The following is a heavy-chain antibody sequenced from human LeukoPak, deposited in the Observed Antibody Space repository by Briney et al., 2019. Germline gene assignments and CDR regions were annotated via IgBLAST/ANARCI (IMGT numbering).Heavy chain of an antibody. V-gene: IGHV1-69*06. CDR3: ARDRSSSYYMDV. Sequence: ASVKVSCKASGGTFSSYAISWVRQAPGQGLEWMGGIIPIFGTANYAQKFQGRVTITADKSTSTAYMELSSLRSEDTAVYYCARDRSSSYYMDVWGKGTTVTISS. J-gene: IGHJ6*03. CDR1: GGTFSSYA. CDR2: IIPIFGTA. D-gene: IGHD6-6*01.